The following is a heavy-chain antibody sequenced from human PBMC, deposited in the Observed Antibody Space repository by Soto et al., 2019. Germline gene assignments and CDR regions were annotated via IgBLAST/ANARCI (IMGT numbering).Heavy chain of an antibody. CDR3: ARTPPHYYDSSGYYSP. D-gene: IGHD3-22*01. CDR1: GGSISSYY. CDR2: IYYSGST. Sequence: SETLSLTCTVSGGSISSYYWSWIRQPPGKGLEWIGYIYYSGSTNYNPSLKSRVTISVDMSKNQFSLKLSSMTAAATAVYYCARTPPHYYDSSGYYSPWGQGTLVTVSS. J-gene: IGHJ5*02. V-gene: IGHV4-59*01.